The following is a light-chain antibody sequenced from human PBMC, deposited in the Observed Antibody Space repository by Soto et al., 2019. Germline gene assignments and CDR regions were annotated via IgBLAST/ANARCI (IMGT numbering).Light chain of an antibody. CDR1: SGSVSTNYY. CDR3: VLYMTRGIWV. V-gene: IGLV8-61*01. CDR2: NTN. Sequence: QTVVTQEPSFSVSPGGTVTLTCGLNSGSVSTNYYPSWFQQTPGQAPRTLIYNTNTPSSGVPDRFSGSILGNKAALTIAGAQADDESDYYCVLYMTRGIWVFGGGTQLTVL. J-gene: IGLJ3*02.